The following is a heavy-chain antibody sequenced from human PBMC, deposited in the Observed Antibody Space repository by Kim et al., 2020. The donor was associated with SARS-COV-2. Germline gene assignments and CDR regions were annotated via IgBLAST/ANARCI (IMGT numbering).Heavy chain of an antibody. CDR2: TYYRSKWYN. D-gene: IGHD3-22*01. J-gene: IGHJ2*01. CDR3: ARVSYYDSSGYYYADWYFDL. V-gene: IGHV6-1*01. CDR1: GDSVSSNSAA. Sequence: SQTLSLTCAISGDSVSSNSAAWNWIRQSPSRGLEWLGRTYYRSKWYNDYAVSVKSRITINPDTSKNQFSLQLNSVTPEDTAVYYCARVSYYDSSGYYYADWYFDLWGRGTLVTVSS.